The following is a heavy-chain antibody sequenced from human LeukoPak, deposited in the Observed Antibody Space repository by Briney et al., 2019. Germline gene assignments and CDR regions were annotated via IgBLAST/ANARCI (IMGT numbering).Heavy chain of an antibody. CDR2: ISGSGGST. D-gene: IGHD2-21*02. CDR1: GFTFSSYA. V-gene: IGHV3-23*01. Sequence: GGSLRLSCAASGFTFSSYAMGWVRQAPGKGLEWVSAISGSGGSTYYADSVKGRFTISRDISKNPLYLQMNSLRAEDTAVYYCASHIVVLTATRHNWFDPWGQGTLVTVSS. CDR3: ASHIVVLTATRHNWFDP. J-gene: IGHJ5*02.